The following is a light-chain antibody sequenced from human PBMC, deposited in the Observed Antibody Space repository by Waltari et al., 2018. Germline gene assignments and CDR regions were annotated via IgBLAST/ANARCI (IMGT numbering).Light chain of an antibody. CDR1: QSVLYSSNNKNY. J-gene: IGKJ4*01. CDR2: WAS. CDR3: QQYYSTPLT. V-gene: IGKV4-1*01. Sequence: DIVMTQSPDSLAVSLGARASITSKSSQSVLYSSNNKNYLAWYQHKPGQPPKLLIYWASSRESGVPDRFSGSGSGTDFTLTISSLQAEDVAIYYCQQYYSTPLTFGGGTKVEIK.